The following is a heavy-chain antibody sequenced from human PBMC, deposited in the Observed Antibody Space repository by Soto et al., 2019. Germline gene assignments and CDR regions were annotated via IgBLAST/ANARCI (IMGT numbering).Heavy chain of an antibody. CDR1: GGSISSGDYY. J-gene: IGHJ4*02. Sequence: SETLSLTCTVSGGSISSGDYYWSWIRQPPGKGLEWIGYIYYSGSTYYNPSLKSRVTISVDTSKNQFSLKLSSVTAADTAVYYCARGSGGNSDFHYWGQGALVTV. V-gene: IGHV4-30-4*01. CDR2: IYYSGST. D-gene: IGHD2-21*02. CDR3: ARGSGGNSDFHY.